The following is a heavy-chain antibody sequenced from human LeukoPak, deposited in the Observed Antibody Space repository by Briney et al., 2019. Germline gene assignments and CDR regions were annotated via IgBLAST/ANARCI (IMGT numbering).Heavy chain of an antibody. CDR3: ARGISSSWHYYYYYMDV. D-gene: IGHD6-13*01. Sequence: GGSLRLSCAASGFTFSDYYMSWIRQAPGKGLEWVSYISSSGSTIYHADSVKGRFTISRDNAKNSLYLQMNSLRAEDTAVYYCARGISSSWHYYYYYMDVWGKGTTVTVSS. V-gene: IGHV3-11*01. CDR2: ISSSGSTI. CDR1: GFTFSDYY. J-gene: IGHJ6*03.